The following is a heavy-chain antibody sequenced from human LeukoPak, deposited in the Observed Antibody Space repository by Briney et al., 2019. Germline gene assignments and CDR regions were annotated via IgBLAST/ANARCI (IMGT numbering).Heavy chain of an antibody. J-gene: IGHJ6*02. D-gene: IGHD2-2*01. CDR3: ARDGSAMNYYYYYGMDV. V-gene: IGHV3-30-3*01. CDR1: GFTFSSYW. Sequence: PGGSLRLSCAASGFTFSSYWMQWVRQAPGKGLEWVAVISYDGSNKYYADSVKGRFTISRDNSKNTLYLQMNSLRAEDTAVYYCARDGSAMNYYYYYGMDVWGQGTTVTVSS. CDR2: ISYDGSNK.